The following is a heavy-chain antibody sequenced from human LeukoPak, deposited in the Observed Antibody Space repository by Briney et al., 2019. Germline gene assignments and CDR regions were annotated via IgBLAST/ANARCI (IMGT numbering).Heavy chain of an antibody. J-gene: IGHJ4*02. CDR2: ISGSGGST. Sequence: AGGSLRLSCTGSGFTFRNYDMTWVRQAPGKGLEWVSTISGSGGSTAYADSVKGRFTISRDNPKNTLYLQMNSLRAEDTAVYYCAKDPRYGDIDYWGQGTLVTVSS. V-gene: IGHV3-23*01. CDR1: GFTFRNYD. CDR3: AKDPRYGDIDY. D-gene: IGHD4-17*01.